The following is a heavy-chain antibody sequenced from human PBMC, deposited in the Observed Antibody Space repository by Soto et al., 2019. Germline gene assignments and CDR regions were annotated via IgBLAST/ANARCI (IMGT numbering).Heavy chain of an antibody. D-gene: IGHD3-16*01. Sequence: QVQLVESGGGVVQPGRSLRLSCAASGFTFSSYGMHWVRQAPGKGLEWVAVISYDGSNKYYADSVKGRFTISRDNSKNTLYLQMNSLRAEDTAVYYCVKDVMLTGDGMDVWGQGTTVTVSS. CDR1: GFTFSSYG. V-gene: IGHV3-30*18. CDR2: ISYDGSNK. CDR3: VKDVMLTGDGMDV. J-gene: IGHJ6*02.